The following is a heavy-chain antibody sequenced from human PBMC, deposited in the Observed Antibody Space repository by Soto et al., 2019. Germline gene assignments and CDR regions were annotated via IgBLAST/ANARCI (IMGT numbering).Heavy chain of an antibody. Sequence: HPGGSLRLSCAASGFAFSNYAMNWVRQAPGKGLEWVSFISGSCGRTYYADSVKGRFTISRDNSKNTLFLQMNSPRADDTAVYYCARQPSAMAHYFDTWGHGTLVTFSS. D-gene: IGHD5-18*01. CDR1: GFAFSNYA. CDR3: ARQPSAMAHYFDT. J-gene: IGHJ4*01. V-gene: IGHV3-23*01. CDR2: ISGSCGRT.